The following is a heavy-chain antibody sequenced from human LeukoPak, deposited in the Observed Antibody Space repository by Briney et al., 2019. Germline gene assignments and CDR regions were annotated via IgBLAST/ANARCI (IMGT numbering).Heavy chain of an antibody. Sequence: APVKVSCKASGYTFTSNYIHWVRQAPGQGLEWMGMIYPRDGSTSYAQKFQGRVTMTRDTSTSTVYMELSSLRSEDTAVYYCARADSGGPLSGFDPWGQGTLVTVSS. CDR2: IYPRDGST. D-gene: IGHD1-26*01. V-gene: IGHV1-46*01. J-gene: IGHJ5*02. CDR1: GYTFTSNY. CDR3: ARADSGGPLSGFDP.